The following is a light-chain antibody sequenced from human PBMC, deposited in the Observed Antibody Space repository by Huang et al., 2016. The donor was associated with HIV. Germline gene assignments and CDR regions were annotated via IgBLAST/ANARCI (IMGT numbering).Light chain of an antibody. V-gene: IGKV3-15*01. J-gene: IGKJ2*01. CDR1: QRVSSN. CDR3: QQYHNWPPYT. CDR2: DAS. Sequence: EIAMTQSPATLSVSPGEKANLSCRASQRVSSNLAWYQHKPCQAPRLLIYDASTRATGNPASFSGSWSGTEFTLAISSLQSEEFAIYCCQQYHNWPPYTFGQGTKLEIK.